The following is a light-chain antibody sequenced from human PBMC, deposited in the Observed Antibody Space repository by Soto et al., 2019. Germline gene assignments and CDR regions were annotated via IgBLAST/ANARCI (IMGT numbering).Light chain of an antibody. CDR3: QQSCNSPQIP. Sequence: IQMTQSASSLSASVGDRLTITCRAGQSIFSSLNWYQKRPGKAPTLLTYAASSLQSGVPSRFRGSEYATDFALTATGMQTEDLATYYGQQSCNSPQIPFSQGTRLEIK. V-gene: IGKV1-39*01. CDR2: AAS. CDR1: QSIFSS. J-gene: IGKJ5*01.